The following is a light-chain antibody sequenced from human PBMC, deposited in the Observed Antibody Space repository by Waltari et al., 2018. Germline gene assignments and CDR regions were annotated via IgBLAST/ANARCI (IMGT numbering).Light chain of an antibody. CDR3: SSYAPSSTV. Sequence: QSALTQPASVSGSPGQSITIPCTGTSSDIGGYDYVSWYQQHPGKAHKLMIYDIIKRRSGVSDRVSVSESGNTASLTISGLQAEDEADDYCSSYAPSSTVFGGGTKLTVL. J-gene: IGLJ2*01. CDR1: SSDIGGYDY. V-gene: IGLV2-14*03. CDR2: DII.